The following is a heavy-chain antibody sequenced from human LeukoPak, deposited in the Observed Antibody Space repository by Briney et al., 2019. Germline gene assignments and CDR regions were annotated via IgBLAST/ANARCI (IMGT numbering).Heavy chain of an antibody. D-gene: IGHD3-10*01. CDR3: ANDYRSGSFHDF. CDR2: ISRRDDYT. CDR1: GFAFSSYA. Sequence: GGSLRLSCAASGFAFSSYAMSWVRQPPGKGLEWVSVISRRDDYTYYADSVKGRFTISRDNSKNTLYLQMNALRAEDTAVYYCANDYRSGSFHDFWGQGTLVTVSS. V-gene: IGHV3-23*01. J-gene: IGHJ4*02.